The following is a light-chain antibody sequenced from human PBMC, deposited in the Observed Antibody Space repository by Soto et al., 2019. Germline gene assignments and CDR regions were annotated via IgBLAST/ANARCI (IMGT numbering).Light chain of an antibody. CDR2: VAS. CDR3: QYYNRRPS. Sequence: VLTQAPATLSLSPGERATLSCRASETINNKVAWYQLKDGQVPRLLIYVASTRATDIPARFSGGCAGTEFTLTSSILHADYYAYYCWQYYNRRPSFGGGTKVDIK. J-gene: IGKJ4*01. CDR1: ETINNK. V-gene: IGKV3-15*01.